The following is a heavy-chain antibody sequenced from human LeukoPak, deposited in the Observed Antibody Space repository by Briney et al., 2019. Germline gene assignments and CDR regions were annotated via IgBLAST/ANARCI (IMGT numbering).Heavy chain of an antibody. D-gene: IGHD2-21*01. Sequence: GGSLRLSCAASGFTVSSNYMSWVRQAPGKGLEWVSVIYSGGSTYYADSVKGRFTISRDHSKNALYLQMNSLRAEDTAVYYCTKIGSPNTYCGGDCFIDYWGQGTLVTVSS. J-gene: IGHJ4*02. CDR1: GFTVSSNY. V-gene: IGHV3-53*01. CDR2: IYSGGST. CDR3: TKIGSPNTYCGGDCFIDY.